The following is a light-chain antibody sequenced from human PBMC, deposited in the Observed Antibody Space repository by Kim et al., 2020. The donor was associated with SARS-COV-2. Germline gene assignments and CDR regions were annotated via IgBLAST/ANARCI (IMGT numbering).Light chain of an antibody. J-gene: IGKJ1*01. Sequence: DIQMTQSPSTLSASVGDRVTITCRASQSVSTWLAWYQQKPGRAPKMLIYDASTLASGVPSRFRGSRSGTEFTLTISSLLPDDVATYYWQHYSYYWTFGQGTKVDIK. CDR2: DAS. V-gene: IGKV1-5*01. CDR1: QSVSTW. CDR3: QHYSYYWT.